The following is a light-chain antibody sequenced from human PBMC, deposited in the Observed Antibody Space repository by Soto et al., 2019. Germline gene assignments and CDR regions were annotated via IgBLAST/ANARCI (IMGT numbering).Light chain of an antibody. CDR2: LEANGTY. Sequence: QAVVTQSSSASASLGSSVKLTCTLSSGYGRYIIAWHQQQPGRAPQYLMKLEANGTYNKGSGVPDRFSGSSSGADRYLTISNLQSEDEADYYCETWHSDSWLFGGGTKVTVL. CDR3: ETWHSDSWL. J-gene: IGLJ3*02. V-gene: IGLV4-60*03. CDR1: SGYGRYI.